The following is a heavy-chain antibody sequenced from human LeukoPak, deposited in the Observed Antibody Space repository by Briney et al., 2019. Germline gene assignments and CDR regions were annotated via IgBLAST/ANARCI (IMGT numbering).Heavy chain of an antibody. CDR1: GYXFTGYY. CDR2: INPNSGT. Sequence: ASVKVSCKASGYXFTGYYIHWVRQAPGQGLEWMGWINPNSGTNYAQKFQGRVTMTRDTSISTAYMELSRLRSDDTAVYYCASPQESSGFDYWGQGTLVTVSS. CDR3: ASPQESSGFDY. D-gene: IGHD6-25*01. V-gene: IGHV1-2*02. J-gene: IGHJ4*02.